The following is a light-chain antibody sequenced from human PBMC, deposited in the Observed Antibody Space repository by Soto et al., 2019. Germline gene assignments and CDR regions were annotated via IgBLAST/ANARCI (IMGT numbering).Light chain of an antibody. CDR1: SSDVGNYNL. V-gene: IGLV2-23*01. CDR3: CSYAGSSTYV. Sequence: QSVLTQPASVSGSPGQSITISCTGTSSDVGNYNLVSWYQQHPGKAPKLMIYEGNKWPSGVSNRFSGSKSGNTASLTISGLQAEDEADYYCCSYAGSSTYVFGTATKLTVL. CDR2: EGN. J-gene: IGLJ1*01.